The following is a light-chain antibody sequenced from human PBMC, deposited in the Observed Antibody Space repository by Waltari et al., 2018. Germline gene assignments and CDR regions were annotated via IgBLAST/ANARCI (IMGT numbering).Light chain of an antibody. CDR1: SSDVGSYNF. CDR3: CSFASRIGV. Sequence: QSALTQPASVSGSPGQSITISCTGTSSDVGSYNFVSWYQQHPGKAPILILSEVTKRPSGGSNRFSCSKSGNTASLTISGLQADDEADYYCCSFASRIGVFGGGTKVTVL. CDR2: EVT. V-gene: IGLV2-23*02. J-gene: IGLJ2*01.